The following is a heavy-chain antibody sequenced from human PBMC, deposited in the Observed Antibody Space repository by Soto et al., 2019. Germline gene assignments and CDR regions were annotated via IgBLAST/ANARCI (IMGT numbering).Heavy chain of an antibody. V-gene: IGHV4-59*01. CDR2: IHYNGNT. Sequence: QVQLQVSAPGLVKPSETLSLTCTVSGDSISAYSWSCVRQPPGKGLEWIGNIHYNGNTKYNPSLKSRVTMSVDTSKNQFSLKLISVTAADTAKYFCAREGNLGRWLQPLDFWGQGNLVTVSS. CDR1: GDSISAYS. D-gene: IGHD5-12*01. J-gene: IGHJ4*02. CDR3: AREGNLGRWLQPLDF.